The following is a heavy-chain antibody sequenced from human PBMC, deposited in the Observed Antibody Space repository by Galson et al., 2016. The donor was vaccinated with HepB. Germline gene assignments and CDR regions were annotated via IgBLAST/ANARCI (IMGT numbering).Heavy chain of an antibody. CDR2: ISHDGTNQ. CDR3: AKFWGYGSGTYYNFPAGSYSFGLDV. CDR1: GFTFGSHV. Sequence: SLRLSCAASGFTFGSHVMHWVRQAPGKGPEWVAVISHDGTNQDYADSVKGRYTISRDNSNNTLSLQMNSLRAEDTAVYFCAKFWGYGSGTYYNFPAGSYSFGLDVWGQGTTVTVSS. V-gene: IGHV3-30*18. D-gene: IGHD3-10*01. J-gene: IGHJ6*02.